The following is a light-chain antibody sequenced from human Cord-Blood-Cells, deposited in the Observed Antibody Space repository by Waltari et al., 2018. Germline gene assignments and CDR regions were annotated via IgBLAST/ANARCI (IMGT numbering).Light chain of an antibody. Sequence: SALTQPASVSGSPGQSITISCTGTSSDVGGYNYVSWYQQHPGKAPKLMIDEVSNRPSGVSTRFSASKSGNTASLTISGLQAEDEADYYCSSYTSSSTLVFGTGTKVTVL. J-gene: IGLJ1*01. CDR3: SSYTSSSTLV. CDR2: EVS. V-gene: IGLV2-14*01. CDR1: SSDVGGYNY.